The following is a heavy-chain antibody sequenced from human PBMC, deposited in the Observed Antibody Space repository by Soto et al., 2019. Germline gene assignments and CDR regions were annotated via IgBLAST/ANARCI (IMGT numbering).Heavy chain of an antibody. Sequence: LSCAASGFTFRSYAMHWVRQAPGKGLEWVAVISYDESDKYYADSLKGRFTISRDNSKNTLYLQMNSLRGEDTAVYYCARDLSVAGPDYWGQGTLVTVSS. V-gene: IGHV3-30*03. CDR3: ARDLSVAGPDY. D-gene: IGHD6-19*01. J-gene: IGHJ4*02. CDR2: ISYDESDK. CDR1: GFTFRSYA.